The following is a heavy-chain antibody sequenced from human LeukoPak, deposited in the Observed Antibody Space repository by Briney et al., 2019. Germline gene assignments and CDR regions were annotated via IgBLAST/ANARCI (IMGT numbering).Heavy chain of an antibody. CDR2: ISYDGSNK. CDR1: GFTFSSYA. V-gene: IGHV3-30-3*01. D-gene: IGHD4-11*01. Sequence: GRSLRLSCAASGFTFSSYAMHWVRQAPGKGLEWVAVISYDGSNKYYADSVKGRFTIPRDNSKNTLYLQMNSLRAEDTAVYYCARDYSNYYYYYYMDVWGKGTTVTVSS. J-gene: IGHJ6*03. CDR3: ARDYSNYYYYYYMDV.